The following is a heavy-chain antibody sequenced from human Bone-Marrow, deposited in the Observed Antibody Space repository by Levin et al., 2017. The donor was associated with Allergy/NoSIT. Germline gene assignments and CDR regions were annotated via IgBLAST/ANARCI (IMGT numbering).Heavy chain of an antibody. CDR3: AKSIGGIMITFGGVIPDAFDI. CDR1: GFTFSRYA. D-gene: IGHD3-16*02. J-gene: IGHJ3*02. V-gene: IGHV3-23*01. Sequence: PGGSLRLSCAASGFTFSRYAMSWVRQAPGKGLEWVSGISESGGTTHYADSVKGRFTISRDNSKNTLYLQMNSLRAEDTAVYYCAKSIGGIMITFGGVIPDAFDIWGQGTMVTVSS. CDR2: ISESGGTT.